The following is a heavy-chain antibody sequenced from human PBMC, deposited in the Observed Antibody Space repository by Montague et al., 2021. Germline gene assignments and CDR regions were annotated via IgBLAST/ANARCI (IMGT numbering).Heavy chain of an antibody. D-gene: IGHD3-10*01. CDR3: ARDTWFRENLSSLYYYGIDV. J-gene: IGHJ6*02. V-gene: IGHV4-34*01. CDR2: INHSGDA. CDR1: GGPFSGYF. Sequence: SETLSLTCGVYGGPFSGYFWTWIRQPPGKVLEWVGEINHSGDANYNPSLESRVTMTVDTSKRQFSLRLTSLTAADTAIYYCARDTWFRENLSSLYYYGIDVWGQGTTVPVSS.